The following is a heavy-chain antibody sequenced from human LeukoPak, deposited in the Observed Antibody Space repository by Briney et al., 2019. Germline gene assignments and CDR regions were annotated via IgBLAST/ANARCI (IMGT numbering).Heavy chain of an antibody. J-gene: IGHJ3*02. V-gene: IGHV3-30*02. CDR3: AKDKHDAFDI. CDR1: GFTFSTYG. Sequence: GGSLRLSCTASGFTFSTYGIHWVRQAPGKGLEWVALIRFHGSNKYYADSVKGRFTISRDYSKNTVYLQMKSLRAEDTAVYYCAKDKHDAFDIWGQGTMVTVSS. CDR2: IRFHGSNK.